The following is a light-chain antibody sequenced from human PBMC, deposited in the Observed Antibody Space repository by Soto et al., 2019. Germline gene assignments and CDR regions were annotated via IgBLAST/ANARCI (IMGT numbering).Light chain of an antibody. Sequence: EIVLTQSPGTLSLSPGERATLSCRASQSVRSNELAWYQQKPGQAPRLLIYGASSRATAIPDRVSGSGSGTDFTLTISRLEPDDFAEYYCQQYGSSPLTFGGGTKVEFK. CDR1: QSVRSNE. J-gene: IGKJ4*01. CDR2: GAS. CDR3: QQYGSSPLT. V-gene: IGKV3-20*01.